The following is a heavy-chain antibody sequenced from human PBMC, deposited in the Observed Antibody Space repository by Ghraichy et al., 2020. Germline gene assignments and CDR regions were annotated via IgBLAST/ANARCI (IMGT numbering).Heavy chain of an antibody. CDR3: ANSWSSGAFIHAFDV. CDR1: GFTFSNHW. CDR2: IRPDGSDK. D-gene: IGHD2-15*01. J-gene: IGHJ3*01. Sequence: GESLNISCAASGFTFSNHWMSWVRQAPGKGLEWVANIRPDGSDKYYVDSVKGRFTISRDNTQNSLYLQMSNLRAEDTAMYYCANSWSSGAFIHAFDVWGQGTMVTVSS. V-gene: IGHV3-7*01.